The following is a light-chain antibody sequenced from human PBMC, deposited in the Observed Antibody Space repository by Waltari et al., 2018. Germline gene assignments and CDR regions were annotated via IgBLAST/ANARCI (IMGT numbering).Light chain of an antibody. V-gene: IGLV3-9*01. Sequence: SYDLTQPVSVSVALAQTAKTNSGGDQIGRKNVYWFQQKPGQAPILVIYRDTNRPSGIPERFSGSNSGNTATLTITRPQAGDEADYYCQVWDDTTSWVFGGGTKLTIL. CDR2: RDT. CDR1: QIGRKN. J-gene: IGLJ3*02. CDR3: QVWDDTTSWV.